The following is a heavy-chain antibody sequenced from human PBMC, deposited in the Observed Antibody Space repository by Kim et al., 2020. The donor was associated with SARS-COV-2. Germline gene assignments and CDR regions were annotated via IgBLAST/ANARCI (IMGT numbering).Heavy chain of an antibody. V-gene: IGHV3-30*02. D-gene: IGHD4-17*01. CDR3: AKGAGDFYYYYYGMDV. Sequence: SVKCRFTISRDNSKTTLYLQMNSLRAEDTAVYYCAKGAGDFYYYYYGMDVWGQGTTVTVSS. J-gene: IGHJ6*02.